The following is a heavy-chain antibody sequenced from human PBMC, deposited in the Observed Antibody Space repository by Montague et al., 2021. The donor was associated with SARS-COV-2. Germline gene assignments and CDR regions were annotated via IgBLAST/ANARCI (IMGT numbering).Heavy chain of an antibody. CDR3: VRPLWFGDSDYYFES. J-gene: IGHJ4*02. V-gene: IGHV3-74*01. D-gene: IGHD3-10*01. Sequence: SLRLSCAASGFTFRSYWMHWVRQVPGRGPVWVSRIKPDGTSTHYXXSLKGRFIISRDNARNTLSLQMTNMRADDTAIYYCVRPLWFGDSDYYFESWGQGTLVTVSS. CDR1: GFTFRSYW. CDR2: IKPDGTST.